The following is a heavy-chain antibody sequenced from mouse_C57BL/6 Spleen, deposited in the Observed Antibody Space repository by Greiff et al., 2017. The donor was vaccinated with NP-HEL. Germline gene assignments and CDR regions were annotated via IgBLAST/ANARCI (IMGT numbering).Heavy chain of an antibody. Sequence: VKVVESGAELVRPGTSVKMSCKASGYTFTNYWIGWAKQRPGHGLEWIGDIYPGGGYTNYNEKFKGKATLTADKSSSTAYMQFSSLTSEDSAIYYCARSRYYGSSSYWYFDVWGTGTTVTVSS. J-gene: IGHJ1*03. CDR3: ARSRYYGSSSYWYFDV. D-gene: IGHD1-1*01. CDR1: GYTFTNYW. CDR2: IYPGGGYT. V-gene: IGHV1-63*01.